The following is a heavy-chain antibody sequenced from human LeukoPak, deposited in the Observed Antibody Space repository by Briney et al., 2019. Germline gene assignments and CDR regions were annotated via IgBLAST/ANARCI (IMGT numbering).Heavy chain of an antibody. J-gene: IGHJ4*02. Sequence: SETLSLTCTVSGGSISSYYWSWIRQPPGKGLEWIGYIYYSGSTNYNPSLKSRVTISVDTSKNQFSLKLSSVTAADTAVYYCARTPIVVVREFLFDYWGQGTLVTVSS. CDR3: ARTPIVVVREFLFDY. V-gene: IGHV4-59*01. CDR2: IYYSGST. CDR1: GGSISSYY. D-gene: IGHD3-22*01.